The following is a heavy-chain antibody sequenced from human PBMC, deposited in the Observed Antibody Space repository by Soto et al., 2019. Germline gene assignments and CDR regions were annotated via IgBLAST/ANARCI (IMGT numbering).Heavy chain of an antibody. CDR2: ISSSSSTI. J-gene: IGHJ4*02. CDR3: ARDLEYSSGWYGGVFDY. V-gene: IGHV3-48*02. D-gene: IGHD6-19*01. CDR1: GFTFSSYS. Sequence: GGSLRLSCAASGFTFSSYSMNWVRQAPGKGLEWVSYISSSSSTIYYADSVKGRFTISRDNAKNSLYLQMNSLRDEDTAVYYCARDLEYSSGWYGGVFDYWGQGTLVTVSS.